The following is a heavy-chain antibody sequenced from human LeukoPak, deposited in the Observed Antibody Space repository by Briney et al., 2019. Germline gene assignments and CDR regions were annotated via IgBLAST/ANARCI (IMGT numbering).Heavy chain of an antibody. CDR2: IYTSGST. D-gene: IGHD3-22*01. V-gene: IGHV4-61*02. CDR1: GGSISSGTYY. CDR3: GSSYYDRSGYYYVEY. J-gene: IGHJ4*02. Sequence: SETLSLTCTVSGGSISSGTYYWSWIRQPAGKGLEWIGRIYTSGSTNYNTSLKSRVTISVDTSKNQFSLQLSSVTAADTAVYYCGSSYYDRSGYYYVEYWGQGTLVTVSS.